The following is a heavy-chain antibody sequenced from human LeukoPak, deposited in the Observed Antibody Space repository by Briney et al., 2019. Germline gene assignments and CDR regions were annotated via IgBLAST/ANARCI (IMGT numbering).Heavy chain of an antibody. CDR3: ARGLPIYYYYYMDV. D-gene: IGHD2-2*01. Sequence: GGSLRLACAASGFTFDDYGMSWVRQAPGKGLEWVSGINWNGGSTGYADSVKGRFTTSRDNTKNSLYLQMNSLRAEDTALYYCARGLPIYYYYYMDVWGKGTTVTVSS. CDR2: INWNGGST. CDR1: GFTFDDYG. V-gene: IGHV3-20*04. J-gene: IGHJ6*03.